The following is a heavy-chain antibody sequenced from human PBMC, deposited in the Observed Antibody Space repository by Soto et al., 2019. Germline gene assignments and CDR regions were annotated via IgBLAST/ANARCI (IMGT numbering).Heavy chain of an antibody. D-gene: IGHD2-2*01. CDR2: IIPVFGTT. Sequence: QVQLVQSGAEVKKPGSSVKVSCKASGGTFSSYAISWLRQAPGQGLEWMGGIIPVFGTTNYDQKFQGRVTITADGSTSTAYMELSSLRSADTAVYYCATSSPYIVGGTAEGNQYYYVMDVWGQWTTVTVSS. V-gene: IGHV1-69*01. CDR3: ATSSPYIVGGTAEGNQYYYVMDV. CDR1: GGTFSSYA. J-gene: IGHJ6*02.